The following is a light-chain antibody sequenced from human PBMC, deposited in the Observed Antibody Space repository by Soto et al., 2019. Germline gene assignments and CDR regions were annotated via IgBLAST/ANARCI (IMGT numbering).Light chain of an antibody. Sequence: EIMMTQSPATLSVSPGERATLSCRASQSVSSNLAWYQQKPGQAPRLLIYGASTRATGIPDRFSGSGSGTHFTLTISRLEPEDFAVYYCQQYGSSPALTFGGRTKV. CDR3: QQYGSSPALT. J-gene: IGKJ4*01. V-gene: IGKV3-20*01. CDR2: GAS. CDR1: QSVSSN.